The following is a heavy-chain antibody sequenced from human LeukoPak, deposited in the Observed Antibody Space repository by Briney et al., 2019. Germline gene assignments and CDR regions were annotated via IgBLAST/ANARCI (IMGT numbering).Heavy chain of an antibody. CDR1: VGSISSSSYY. V-gene: IGHV4-39*07. J-gene: IGHJ4*02. D-gene: IGHD3-16*01. CDR3: ARADDGGKRYFDY. Sequence: KPSETLSLTCTVSVGSISSSSYYWGWIRQPPGKGLEWIGSIYYSGSTSYKPSLKSRVTISVDTSKNQFSLKLSSVTAADTAVYYCARADDGGKRYFDYWGQGTLVTVSS. CDR2: IYYSGST.